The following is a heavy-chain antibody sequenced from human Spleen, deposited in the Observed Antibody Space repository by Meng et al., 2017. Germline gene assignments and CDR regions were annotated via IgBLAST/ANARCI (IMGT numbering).Heavy chain of an antibody. D-gene: IGHD6-19*01. CDR1: GGSFSGYY. CDR2: INHSGST. Sequence: SETLSPTCDVYGGSFSGYYWSWIRQPPGKGLESLGEINHSGSTNYNPSLKIRVTMSVDTSKNQFSLKLSSVTAADTAVYYCAREGSSGWYGNYNWFDPWGQGTLVTVSS. V-gene: IGHV4-34*01. J-gene: IGHJ5*02. CDR3: AREGSSGWYGNYNWFDP.